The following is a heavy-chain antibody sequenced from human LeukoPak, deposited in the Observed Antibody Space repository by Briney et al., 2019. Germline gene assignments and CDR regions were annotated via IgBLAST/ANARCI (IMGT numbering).Heavy chain of an antibody. D-gene: IGHD3-16*01. J-gene: IGHJ4*02. CDR3: ARANNAGGFDY. CDR2: ISSSSSYI. V-gene: IGHV3-21*01. Sequence: GGALRLSCAASGFTFSSYSMNWVRQAPGKGLEWVSSISSSSSYIYYADSVKGRFTISRDNAKNSLYLQMNSLRAEDTAVYYCARANNAGGFDYWGQGTLVTVSS. CDR1: GFTFSSYS.